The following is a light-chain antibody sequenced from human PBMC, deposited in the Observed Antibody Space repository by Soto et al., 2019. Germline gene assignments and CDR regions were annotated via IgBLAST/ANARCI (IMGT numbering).Light chain of an antibody. J-gene: IGKJ1*01. CDR2: GAS. Sequence: EIVMTQSPATLSVSPGERATLSCRASQSVSSNLAWYQQKPGQAPRLLIYGASTRATGIPARFSGSRSGTEFTHTISSLQSEDFAVYYCQQYNNSPTFGQGTKVEIK. CDR1: QSVSSN. CDR3: QQYNNSPT. V-gene: IGKV3-15*01.